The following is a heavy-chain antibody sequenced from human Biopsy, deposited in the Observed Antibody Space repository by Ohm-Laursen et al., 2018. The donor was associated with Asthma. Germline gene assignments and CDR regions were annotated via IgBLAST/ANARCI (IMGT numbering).Heavy chain of an antibody. D-gene: IGHD3-10*01. CDR3: ARAVDYSHYYGIDV. J-gene: IGHJ6*02. CDR1: GYTFNSAG. Sequence: DSVKVSCKTSGYTFNSAGITWVRQAPGQGLEWMGWISVYNGNTKVAQKLQDRVTMITDTSTSTAYMELRSLRSDDTTVYFCARAVDYSHYYGIDVWGQGTTVTVS. CDR2: ISVYNGNT. V-gene: IGHV1-18*01.